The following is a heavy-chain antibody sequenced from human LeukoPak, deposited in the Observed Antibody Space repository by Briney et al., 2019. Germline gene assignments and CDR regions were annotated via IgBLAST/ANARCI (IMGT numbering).Heavy chain of an antibody. CDR3: ARPRFYDSSGYYYVVGDAFDI. CDR1: GYTFTSYG. Sequence: ASVKVSCKASGYTFTSYGISWVRQAPGQGLEWMGRINPNSGGTNYAQKFQGRVTMTRDTSISTAYMELSRLRSDDTAVYYCARPRFYDSSGYYYVVGDAFDIWGQGTMVTVSS. D-gene: IGHD3-22*01. J-gene: IGHJ3*02. CDR2: INPNSGGT. V-gene: IGHV1-2*06.